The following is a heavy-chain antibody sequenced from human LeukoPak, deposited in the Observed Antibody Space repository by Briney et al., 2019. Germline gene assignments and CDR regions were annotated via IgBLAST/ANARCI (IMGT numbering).Heavy chain of an antibody. CDR1: GFTFSSYS. CDR3: ARDATTPEYYDILTGPVDY. J-gene: IGHJ4*02. D-gene: IGHD3-9*01. CDR2: ISSSGSTI. Sequence: PGGSLRLSCAASGFTFSSYSMNWVRQAPGKGLEWVSYISSSGSTIYYADSVKGRFTISRDNAKNSLYLQMNSLRAEDTAVYYCARDATTPEYYDILTGPVDYWGQGTLVTVSS. V-gene: IGHV3-48*04.